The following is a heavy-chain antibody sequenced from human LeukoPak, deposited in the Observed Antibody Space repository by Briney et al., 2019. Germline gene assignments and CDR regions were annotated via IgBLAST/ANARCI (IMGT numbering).Heavy chain of an antibody. D-gene: IGHD3-10*01. V-gene: IGHV3-74*01. CDR3: AKATGDHYVSGSYLSRHFDY. CDR2: INSDGSST. CDR1: GFTFSSYW. Sequence: GGSLRLSCAASGFTFSSYWMHWVRQAPGKGLVWVSRINSDGSSTSYADSVKGRFTISRDNSRDTLYLQMNSLRAEDTAVYYCAKATGDHYVSGSYLSRHFDYWGQGTLVTVSS. J-gene: IGHJ4*02.